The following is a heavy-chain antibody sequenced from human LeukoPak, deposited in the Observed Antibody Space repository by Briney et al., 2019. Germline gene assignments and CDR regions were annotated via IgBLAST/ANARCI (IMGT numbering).Heavy chain of an antibody. CDR3: AKDLPQGAY. Sequence: PGGSLRLSCAASGFTFSSYAMSWVRQARGKGLEWVSAISGSCGGTYCADSVKGRFTISRDNSKNTLYLQMNSLRAEDPAVYYCAKDLPQGAYWGQGTLVTVSS. V-gene: IGHV3-23*01. J-gene: IGHJ4*02. CDR2: ISGSCGGT. CDR1: GFTFSSYA.